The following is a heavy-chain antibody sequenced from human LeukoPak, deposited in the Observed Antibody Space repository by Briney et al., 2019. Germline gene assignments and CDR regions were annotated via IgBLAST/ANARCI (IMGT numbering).Heavy chain of an antibody. J-gene: IGHJ5*02. CDR1: GDRVSSNSVT. CDR3: ARRLTQYDCFDP. CDR2: TYYRSTWYN. D-gene: IGHD2-2*01. Sequence: SQPLSLTCAISGDRVSSNSVTWNWTKPSPSTPLDWLGRTYYRSTWYNDYAVSVRGRITVNPDTSKNQFSLHLNSVTPEDTAVYYCARRLTQYDCFDPWGQGILVTVSS. V-gene: IGHV6-1*01.